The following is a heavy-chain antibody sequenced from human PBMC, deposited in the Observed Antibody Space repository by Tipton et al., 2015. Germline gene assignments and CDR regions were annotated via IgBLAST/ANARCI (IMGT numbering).Heavy chain of an antibody. CDR3: ARILAVEGAEYFQH. Sequence: SLRLSCTASGFTVGSNYMNWVRQTPGKGLEWVANINYDGIETYYLDSVKGRFTISRDNAKNSLFLQMNSLRDEDTAVYYCARILAVEGAEYFQHWGQGTLVTVSS. D-gene: IGHD2-15*01. CDR1: GFTVGSNY. J-gene: IGHJ1*01. V-gene: IGHV3-7*01. CDR2: INYDGIET.